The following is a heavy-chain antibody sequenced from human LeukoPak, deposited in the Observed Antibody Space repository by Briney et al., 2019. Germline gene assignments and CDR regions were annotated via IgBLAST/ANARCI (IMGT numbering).Heavy chain of an antibody. CDR2: ISGSGGST. Sequence: GGSLRLSCAASGFTFSSYATSWVRQAPGKGLEWVSAISGSGGSTYYADSVKGRFTISRDNSKNTLYLQMNSLRAEDTAVYYCAKESYYDSSANWFDPWGQGTLVTVSS. V-gene: IGHV3-23*01. CDR1: GFTFSSYA. CDR3: AKESYYDSSANWFDP. D-gene: IGHD3-22*01. J-gene: IGHJ5*02.